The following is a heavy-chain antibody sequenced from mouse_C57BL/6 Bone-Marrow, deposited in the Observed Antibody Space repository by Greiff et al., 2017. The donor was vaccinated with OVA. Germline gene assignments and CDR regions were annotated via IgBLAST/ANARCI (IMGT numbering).Heavy chain of an antibody. CDR2: ISYDGSN. J-gene: IGHJ1*03. CDR3: AGGGNSWYFDV. Sequence: EVQLQESGPGLVKPSQSLSLTCSVTGYSITSGYYWNWIRQFPGNKLEWMGYISYDGSNNYNPSLKNRISITRDTSKNQFFLKLNSVTTEDTATYYCAGGGNSWYFDVWGTGTTVTVSS. V-gene: IGHV3-6*01. CDR1: GYSITSGYY. D-gene: IGHD2-1*01.